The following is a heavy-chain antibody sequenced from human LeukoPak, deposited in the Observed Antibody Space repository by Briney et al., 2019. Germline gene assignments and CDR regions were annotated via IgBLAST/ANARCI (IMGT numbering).Heavy chain of an antibody. CDR3: ARVSGKAPGYFDY. V-gene: IGHV4-59*01. CDR1: GGSISSYY. Sequence: SETLSLTCTVSGGSISSYYWSWIRQPPGKGLEWIGYIYYSGSTNYNPSLKSRVTISVDTSKNQFSLKLSSVTAADTAVYYCARVSGKAPGYFDYWGQGTLVTVSS. D-gene: IGHD1-1*01. CDR2: IYYSGST. J-gene: IGHJ4*02.